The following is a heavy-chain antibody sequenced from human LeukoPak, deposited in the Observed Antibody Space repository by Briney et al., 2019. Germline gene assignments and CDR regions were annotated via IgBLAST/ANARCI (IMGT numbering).Heavy chain of an antibody. J-gene: IGHJ3*02. CDR2: IYYSGST. Sequence: SETLSLTCTVSGGSISSYYWSWIRQPPGKGLEWIGYIYYSGSTNYNPSLKSRVTISVDTSKNQFSLKLSSVTAADTAVYYCASHRGAEDAFDIWGQGTMVTVSS. CDR3: ASHRGAEDAFDI. V-gene: IGHV4-59*01. CDR1: GGSISSYY. D-gene: IGHD1-26*01.